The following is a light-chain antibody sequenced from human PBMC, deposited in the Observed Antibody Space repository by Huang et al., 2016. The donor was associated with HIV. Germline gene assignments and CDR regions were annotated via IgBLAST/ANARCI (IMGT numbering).Light chain of an antibody. V-gene: IGKV4-1*01. Sequence: DIVMTQSPDSLSLSLGERVTINCRSSQNILYKSNNKNFLTWYQQKPGQPPKLLIYWASAREYGVPDRFSGSGSATDFNLTISSLQAEDVAVYYCQQCYTPPYTFGRGTKVQIK. J-gene: IGKJ2*01. CDR3: QQCYTPPYT. CDR2: WAS. CDR1: QNILYKSNNKNF.